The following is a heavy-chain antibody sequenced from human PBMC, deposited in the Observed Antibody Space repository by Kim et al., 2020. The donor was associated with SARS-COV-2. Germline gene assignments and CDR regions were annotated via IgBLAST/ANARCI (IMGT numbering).Heavy chain of an antibody. V-gene: IGHV3-13*04. CDR2: IGTAGDT. CDR3: ARGNYYYSSGYRNYYYGMDV. CDR1: GFTFSSYA. J-gene: IGHJ6*02. Sequence: GGSLRLSRAASGFTFSSYAMNWVRQATGKGLEWVSAIGTAGDTYYPGSVKGRFTISRENAKNSLYLQMNSLRAGDTAVYYCARGNYYYSSGYRNYYYGMDVGGQETPLTVSS. D-gene: IGHD3-22*01.